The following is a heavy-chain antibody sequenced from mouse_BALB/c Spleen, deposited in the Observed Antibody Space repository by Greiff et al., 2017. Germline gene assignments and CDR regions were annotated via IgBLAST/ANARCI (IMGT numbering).Heavy chain of an antibody. J-gene: IGHJ1*01. CDR2: ISSGGST. CDR1: GFTFSSYA. D-gene: IGHD2-14*01. CDR3: ARGYDVFFDF. V-gene: IGHV5-6-5*01. Sequence: EVKLVESGGGLVKPGGSLKLSCAASGFTFSSYAMSWVRQTPEKRLEWVASISSGGSTYYPDSVKGRFTISRDNARNILYLQMSSLRSEDTAMYYCARGYDVFFDFWGAGTTVTVSS.